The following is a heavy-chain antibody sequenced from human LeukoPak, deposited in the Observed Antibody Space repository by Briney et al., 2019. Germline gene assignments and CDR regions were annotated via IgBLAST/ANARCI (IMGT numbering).Heavy chain of an antibody. D-gene: IGHD3-3*01. J-gene: IGHJ5*02. CDR2: IYHSGST. CDR3: ARQAIFGVVPMGWFDP. CDR1: GGSISSSSYY. Sequence: SETLSLTCTVSGGSISSSSYYWGWIRQPPGKGLEWIGSIYHSGSTYYNPSLKSRVTISVDTSKNQFSLKLSSVTAADTAVYYCARQAIFGVVPMGWFDPWGQGTLVTVSS. V-gene: IGHV4-39*01.